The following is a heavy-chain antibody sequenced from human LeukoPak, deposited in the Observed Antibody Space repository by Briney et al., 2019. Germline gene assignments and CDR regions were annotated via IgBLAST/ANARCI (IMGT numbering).Heavy chain of an antibody. Sequence: GSLRLSCATSGFTFSTYTMNWVRQAPGKGLEWIGEINHSGSTNYNPSLKRRVTISVDTSKNQSSLKLSSVTAADTAVYYCARGYSSGWYLGYRGQGTLVTVSS. CDR3: ARGYSSGWYLGY. CDR2: INHSGST. J-gene: IGHJ4*02. CDR1: GFTFSTYT. V-gene: IGHV4-34*01. D-gene: IGHD6-19*01.